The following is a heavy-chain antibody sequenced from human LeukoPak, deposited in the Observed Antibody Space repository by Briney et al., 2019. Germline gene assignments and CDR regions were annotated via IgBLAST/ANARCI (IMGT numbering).Heavy chain of an antibody. Sequence: GGSLRLSCAASGFTFSSYSMNWVRQAPGKGLVWVARINSDGRSTSYADSVKGRFTISRDNAKNTLYLQTNSLRAEDTAVYYCARGRYSSSWSDYWGQGTLVTVSS. CDR2: INSDGRST. CDR1: GFTFSSYS. CDR3: ARGRYSSSWSDY. V-gene: IGHV3-74*01. D-gene: IGHD6-13*01. J-gene: IGHJ4*02.